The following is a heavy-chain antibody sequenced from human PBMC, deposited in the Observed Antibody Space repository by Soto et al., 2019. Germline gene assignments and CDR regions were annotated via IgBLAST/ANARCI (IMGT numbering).Heavy chain of an antibody. CDR3: ARQDSSNWYGRGADY. V-gene: IGHV5-10-1*01. D-gene: IGHD6-13*01. Sequence: GESLKISCRGSGYRFSSYWITWVRQMPGKGLEWVGKIDPGDSYNSYNPSFQGHVTISVGRSINTAYLEWNSLKASDTAIYYCARQDSSNWYGRGADYWGQGTVVTVSS. CDR2: IDPGDSYN. J-gene: IGHJ4*02. CDR1: GYRFSSYW.